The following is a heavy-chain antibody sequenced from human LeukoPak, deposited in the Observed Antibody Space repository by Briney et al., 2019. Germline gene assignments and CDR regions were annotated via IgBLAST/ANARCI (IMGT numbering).Heavy chain of an antibody. D-gene: IGHD3-22*01. J-gene: IGHJ4*02. CDR1: GFTFSSYW. CDR3: AKDRVVRKYYYDSSGYYPDY. Sequence: PGGSLRLSCAASGFTFSSYWMHWVRQAPGKGLEWVSAISGSGGSTYYADSVKGRFTISRDNSKNTLYLQMNSLRAEDTAVYYCAKDRVVRKYYYDSSGYYPDYWGQGTLVTVSS. V-gene: IGHV3-23*01. CDR2: ISGSGGST.